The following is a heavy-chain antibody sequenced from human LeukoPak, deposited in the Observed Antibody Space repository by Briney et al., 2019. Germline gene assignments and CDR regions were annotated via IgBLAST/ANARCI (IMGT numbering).Heavy chain of an antibody. CDR3: ASYFLVDYYGMDV. D-gene: IGHD1-26*01. V-gene: IGHV1-69*04. CDR1: GGTFSSYA. CDR2: IIPILGIA. J-gene: IGHJ6*02. Sequence: SVKVSCKASGGTFSSYAISWVRQAPGQGLEWMGRIIPILGIANYAQKFQGRVTITADKSTSTAYMELSSLRSEDTAVYYCASYFLVDYYGMDVWGQGTTVTVSS.